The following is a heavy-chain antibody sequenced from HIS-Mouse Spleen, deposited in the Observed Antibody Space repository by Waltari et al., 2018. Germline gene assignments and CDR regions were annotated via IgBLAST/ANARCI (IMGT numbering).Heavy chain of an antibody. CDR1: GGSIRSYY. J-gene: IGHJ3*02. CDR2: IYTSGIT. CDR3: ARDFHDFWSGYYGGDKKHDAFDI. V-gene: IGHV4-4*07. D-gene: IGHD3-3*01. Sequence: QVQLQESGPGLVKPSETLSLTCTVSGGSIRSYYWRWIRQPAGKGLAWIGRIYTSGITNYNPALRSRVTMSVETSKNQFSLKLGSVTAADTAVYYCARDFHDFWSGYYGGDKKHDAFDIWGQGTMVTVSS.